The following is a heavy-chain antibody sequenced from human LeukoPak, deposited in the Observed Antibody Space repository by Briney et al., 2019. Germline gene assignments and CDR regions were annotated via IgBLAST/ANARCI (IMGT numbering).Heavy chain of an antibody. CDR3: TRDSYGDYSYDY. CDR2: ISSSSSYI. J-gene: IGHJ4*02. V-gene: IGHV3-21*06. CDR1: GFTFSIYS. Sequence: GGSLRLSCAASGFTFSIYSLNWVRQAPGKGLEWVSSISSSSSYIYHADSVKGRFTISRDNAKNSLYLQMNSLRAEDMAVYYCTRDSYGDYSYDYWGQGTLVTVSS. D-gene: IGHD4-17*01.